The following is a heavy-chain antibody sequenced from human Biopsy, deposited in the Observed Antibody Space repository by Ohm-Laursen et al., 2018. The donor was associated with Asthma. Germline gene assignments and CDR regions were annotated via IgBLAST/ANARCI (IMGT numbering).Heavy chain of an antibody. D-gene: IGHD3-16*01. CDR3: ARIKIRIGAGTDRYFDL. CDR2: IDPNSGGT. CDR1: GYTFTGYY. Sequence: ASVKVSCKASGYTFTGYYMHWVRQAPGQGLEWMGRIDPNSGGTDYAQKFLGRVTMTRDTSVNTAFMVLSRLRSDDTAVYYCARIKIRIGAGTDRYFDLWGRGTLVTVSS. V-gene: IGHV1-2*06. J-gene: IGHJ2*01.